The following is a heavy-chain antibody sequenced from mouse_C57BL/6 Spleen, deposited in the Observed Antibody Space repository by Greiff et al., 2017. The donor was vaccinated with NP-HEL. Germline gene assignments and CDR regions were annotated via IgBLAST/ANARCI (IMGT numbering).Heavy chain of an antibody. D-gene: IGHD1-1*01. CDR2: IYPRSGNT. V-gene: IGHV1-81*01. CDR1: GYTFTSYG. J-gene: IGHJ1*03. Sequence: QVQLKESGAELARPGASVKLSCKASGYTFTSYGISWVKQRTGQGLEWIGEIYPRSGNTYYNEKFKGKATLTADKSSSTAYMELRSLTSEDSAVYFCARCTTVVATKWYFDVWGTGTTVTVSS. CDR3: ARCTTVVATKWYFDV.